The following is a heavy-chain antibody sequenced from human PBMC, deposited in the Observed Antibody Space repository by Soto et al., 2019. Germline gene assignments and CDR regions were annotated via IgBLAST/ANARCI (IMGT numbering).Heavy chain of an antibody. D-gene: IGHD1-7*01. CDR1: VFTFSSCA. CDR3: AKDRWNYDYFEF. CDR2: ISGSGEST. Sequence: PGGSLRLSCASSVFTFSSCAMNCVRHAPGKGLEWVSTISGSGESTYYADSVKGRFTISRDNSKSTLYLQMNSLRAEDTAVYYCAKDRWNYDYFEFWGQGTLVSVSS. J-gene: IGHJ4*02. V-gene: IGHV3-23*01.